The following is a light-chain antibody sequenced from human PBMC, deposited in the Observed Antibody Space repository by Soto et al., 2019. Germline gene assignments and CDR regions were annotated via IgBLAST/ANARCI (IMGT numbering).Light chain of an antibody. CDR1: QNVRNTY. CDR3: QQYGSSPDLIT. V-gene: IGKV3-20*01. CDR2: AAS. J-gene: IGKJ3*01. Sequence: DIVLTQSPCTLSLSPGERATLSCRASQNVRNTYLAWYQQKAGQAPRLLIYAASSRATGIPDRFSGSGSGTDFTLTITGLEPEDFAVYYCQQYGSSPDLITFGPGTKVD.